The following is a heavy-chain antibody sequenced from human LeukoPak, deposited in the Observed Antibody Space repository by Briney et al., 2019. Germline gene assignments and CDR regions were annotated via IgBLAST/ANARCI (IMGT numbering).Heavy chain of an antibody. CDR1: GFTFSSYG. CDR3: AKDRRPYYYDSSGYYPYAFDI. J-gene: IGHJ3*02. V-gene: IGHV3-33*06. D-gene: IGHD3-22*01. CDR2: IWYDGSNK. Sequence: PGRSLRLSCAASGFTFSSYGMHWVRQAPGKGLEWVAVIWYDGSNKYYADSVKGRFTISRDNSKNTLYLQMNSLRAEDTAVYYCAKDRRPYYYDSSGYYPYAFDIWGQGTMVTVSS.